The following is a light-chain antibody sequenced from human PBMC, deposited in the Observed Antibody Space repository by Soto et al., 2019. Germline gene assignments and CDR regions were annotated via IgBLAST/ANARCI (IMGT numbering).Light chain of an antibody. Sequence: QSVLTQPPSASGTPGQRLTISCSGSNSNIGSNYVSWYQQLPGTAPKLLIYDNNKRPSGIPDRFSGSKSGTSATLGITGLQTGDEADYYCGTWDSSLRAWVFGGGTKLTVL. CDR3: GTWDSSLRAWV. J-gene: IGLJ3*02. CDR2: DNN. CDR1: NSNIGSNY. V-gene: IGLV1-51*01.